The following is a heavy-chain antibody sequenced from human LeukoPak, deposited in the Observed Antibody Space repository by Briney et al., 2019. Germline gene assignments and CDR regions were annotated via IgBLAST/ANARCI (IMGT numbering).Heavy chain of an antibody. Sequence: PGGSLRLSCAASGFTFSTYSMNWVRQAPGKGLEWVSAISGSGGSTYYADSVKGRFTISRDNSKNTLYLQMNSLRAEDTAVYYCAIRMYYDILTGRFQARPNWYFDLWGRGTLVTVSS. CDR2: ISGSGGST. D-gene: IGHD3-9*01. CDR3: AIRMYYDILTGRFQARPNWYFDL. V-gene: IGHV3-23*01. CDR1: GFTFSTYS. J-gene: IGHJ2*01.